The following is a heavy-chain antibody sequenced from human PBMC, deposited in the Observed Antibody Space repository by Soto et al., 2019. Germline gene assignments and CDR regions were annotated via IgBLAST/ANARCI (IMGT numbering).Heavy chain of an antibody. CDR3: ARLPNKSPQN. J-gene: IGHJ1*01. CDR1: GFTFSSYW. V-gene: IGHV3-74*02. Sequence: VQLVESGGGVVQPGGSLRLSCTTSGFTFSSYWMHWVRQAPGKGLVWVSSISNDGSSTSYADPVKGRFTISRDNAKNTLYLQMNSLRAEDTAVYYCARLPNKSPQNWGQGTLVIVSP. CDR2: ISNDGSST.